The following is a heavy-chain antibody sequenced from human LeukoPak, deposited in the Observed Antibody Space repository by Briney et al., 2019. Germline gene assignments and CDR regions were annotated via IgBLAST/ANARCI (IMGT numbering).Heavy chain of an antibody. CDR1: GFTFSDYY. V-gene: IGHV3-11*05. Sequence: GGSLRLSCAASGFTFSDYYMSWIRQAPGKGLEWISYISSSSSYTNYADSVKGRFTISRDNAKNSLYLQMNSLRAEDTAVYYCARDAATSVGMPHYWGQGTVVTVSS. CDR2: ISSSSSYT. CDR3: ARDAATSVGMPHY. J-gene: IGHJ4*02. D-gene: IGHD2-2*01.